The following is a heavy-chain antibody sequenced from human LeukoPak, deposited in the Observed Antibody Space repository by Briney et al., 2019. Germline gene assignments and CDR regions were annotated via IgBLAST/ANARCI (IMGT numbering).Heavy chain of an antibody. CDR3: AKLQSVVIPAAMLGFDY. J-gene: IGHJ4*02. V-gene: IGHV3-23*01. CDR1: GFTFSSYA. CDR2: ISASGANR. D-gene: IGHD2-2*01. Sequence: GGSLRLSCAASGFTFSSYAMSWVRQAPGKGLEWVSGISASGANRYYADSVKGRFTISRDNSRDTLSVQINSLRAEDTAVYYCAKLQSVVIPAAMLGFDYWGQGILVTVSS.